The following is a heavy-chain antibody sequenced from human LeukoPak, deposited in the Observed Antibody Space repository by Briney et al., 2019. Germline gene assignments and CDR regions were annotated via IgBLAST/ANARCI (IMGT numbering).Heavy chain of an antibody. CDR3: ARVRVQLWSYCFDY. J-gene: IGHJ4*02. CDR2: ISSSGSTI. Sequence: PGGSLRLSCAASGFTFSSYEMNWVRQAPGKGLEWVSYISSSGSTIYYADSVKGRFTISRDNAKNSLYLQMNSLRAEDTAVYYCARVRVQLWSYCFDYWGQGTLVTVSS. D-gene: IGHD5-18*01. V-gene: IGHV3-48*03. CDR1: GFTFSSYE.